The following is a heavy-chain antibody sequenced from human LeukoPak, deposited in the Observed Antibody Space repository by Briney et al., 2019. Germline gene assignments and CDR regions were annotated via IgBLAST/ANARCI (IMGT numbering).Heavy chain of an antibody. CDR1: GFTFSSYA. CDR3: AKDPPARILGWFGEFLSDAFDI. D-gene: IGHD3-10*01. V-gene: IGHV3-23*01. J-gene: IGHJ3*02. Sequence: PGGSLRLSCAASGFTFSSYAMSWVRQAPGKGLEWVSAISGSGDSTFYADSVKGRFTISRDNSKDTLYLQMNSLRAEDTAVYYCAKDPPARILGWFGEFLSDAFDIWGQGTMVTVSS. CDR2: ISGSGDST.